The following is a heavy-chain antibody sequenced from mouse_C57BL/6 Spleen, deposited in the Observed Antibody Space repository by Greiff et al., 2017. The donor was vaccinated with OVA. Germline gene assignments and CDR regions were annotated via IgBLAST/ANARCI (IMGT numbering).Heavy chain of an antibody. CDR1: GFNIKDYY. Sequence: VQLKESGAELVKPGASVKLSCTASGFNIKDYYMHWVKQRPEQGLEWIGRIDPEDGETKYAPKFQGKATITADASSNTAYLQISSLTSEDTAVYYCARGYYGSSGDYWGQGTTLTVSS. CDR3: ARGYYGSSGDY. J-gene: IGHJ2*01. D-gene: IGHD1-1*01. V-gene: IGHV14-2*01. CDR2: IDPEDGET.